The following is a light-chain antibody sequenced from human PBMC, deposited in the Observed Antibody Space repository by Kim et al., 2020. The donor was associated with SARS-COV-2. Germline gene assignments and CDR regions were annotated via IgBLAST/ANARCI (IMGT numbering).Light chain of an antibody. J-gene: IGLJ1*01. Sequence: QSVLTQPPSVSGAPGQRVTISCSGSSSNIGAGYEVHWYQQPPGTAPKLLIYGDINPSSGVPDRFSGSKSGTSAPLASTGLQTEDEADYYCQSYDNSLSWYVFGSGTKLTVL. CDR1: SSNIGAGYE. CDR3: QSYDNSLSWYV. CDR2: GDI. V-gene: IGLV1-40*01.